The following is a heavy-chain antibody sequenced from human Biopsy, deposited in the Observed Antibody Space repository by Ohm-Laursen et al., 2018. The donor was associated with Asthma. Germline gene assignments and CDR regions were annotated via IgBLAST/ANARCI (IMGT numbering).Heavy chain of an antibody. V-gene: IGHV3-30*18. Sequence: SLRLSCAAPGFTFSSYGMHWVRQAPGKGLEWVAVISYDGSNKYYADSVKGRFTISRDNSKNTLYLQMNSLRAEDTAVYYCAKDVGWELPQYYFDYWGQGTLVTVSS. D-gene: IGHD1-26*01. CDR3: AKDVGWELPQYYFDY. CDR2: ISYDGSNK. J-gene: IGHJ4*02. CDR1: GFTFSSYG.